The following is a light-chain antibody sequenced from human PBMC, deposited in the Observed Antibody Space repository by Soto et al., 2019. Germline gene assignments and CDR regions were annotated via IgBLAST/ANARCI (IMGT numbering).Light chain of an antibody. Sequence: EIVLTQSPGTLSLSPGERATLSCRASQSVRSNLAWYQHTRGQAPRLXTYGASTRETGIPARFSCSGAGTECTLTISSLQPEDFAVDYCQQYYNLTRTFGQGTKVDIK. J-gene: IGKJ1*01. V-gene: IGKV3-15*01. CDR1: QSVRSN. CDR3: QQYYNLTRT. CDR2: GAS.